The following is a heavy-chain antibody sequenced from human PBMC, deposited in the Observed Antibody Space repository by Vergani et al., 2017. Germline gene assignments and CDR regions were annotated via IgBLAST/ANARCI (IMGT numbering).Heavy chain of an antibody. D-gene: IGHD3-10*01. CDR2: IDWDDDK. J-gene: IGHJ4*02. CDR3: AHALWFGEFPGYFDY. CDR1: GFSLSTSGMC. V-gene: IGHV2-5*08. Sequence: QVTLRESGPALVKPTQTLTLTCTFSGFSLSTSGMCVSWIRQPPGKALEWLARIDWDDDKRYSPSLKSRLTITKDTSKNQVVLTMTNMDPVDTATYYCAHALWFGEFPGYFDYWGQGTLVTVSS.